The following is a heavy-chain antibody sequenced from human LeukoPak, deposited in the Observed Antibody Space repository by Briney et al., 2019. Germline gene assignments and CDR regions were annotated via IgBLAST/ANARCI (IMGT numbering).Heavy chain of an antibody. J-gene: IGHJ6*02. D-gene: IGHD6-13*01. CDR2: ISYDGSNK. CDR1: GFTFSSYG. V-gene: IGHV3-30*03. Sequence: GGSPRLSCAASGFTFSSYGMHWVRQAPGKGLEWVAVISYDGSNKYYADSVKGRFTISRDNSKNTLYLQMNSLRAEDTAVYYCASSSWSYYYYGMDVWGQGTTVTVSS. CDR3: ASSSWSYYYYGMDV.